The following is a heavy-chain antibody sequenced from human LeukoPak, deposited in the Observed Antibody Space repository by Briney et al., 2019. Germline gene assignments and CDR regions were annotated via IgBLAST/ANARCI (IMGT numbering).Heavy chain of an antibody. CDR2: INRSGST. Sequence: GSLRLSCAASGFTLSNYAMNWVRQSPGKGLEWIGEINRSGSTNYNPSLKSRVTISVDTSKNQFSLKLSSVTAADTAVYYCARVSIAAAGVIYWGQETLVTASS. V-gene: IGHV4-34*01. CDR1: GFTLSNYA. CDR3: ARVSIAAAGVIY. D-gene: IGHD6-13*01. J-gene: IGHJ4*02.